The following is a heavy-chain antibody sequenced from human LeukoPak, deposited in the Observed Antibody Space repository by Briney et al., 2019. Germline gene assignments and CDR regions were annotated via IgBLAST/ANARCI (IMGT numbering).Heavy chain of an antibody. J-gene: IGHJ4*02. CDR3: ARDDSSGWYVFRPFDY. Sequence: ASVKVSCKASGYTFTSYDINWVRQATGQGLEWMGWMNPNSGNTGYAQKFQGRVTMTRNTSISTAYMELSSLRSDDTAVYYCARDDSSGWYVFRPFDYWGQGTLVTVSS. D-gene: IGHD6-19*01. V-gene: IGHV1-8*01. CDR2: MNPNSGNT. CDR1: GYTFTSYD.